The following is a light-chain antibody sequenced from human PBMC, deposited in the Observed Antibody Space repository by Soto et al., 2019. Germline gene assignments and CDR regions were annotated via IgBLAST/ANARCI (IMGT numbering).Light chain of an antibody. CDR3: GTWDSSLIAGR. V-gene: IGLV1-51*01. CDR2: DTR. J-gene: IGLJ2*01. Sequence: QSVLTQPPSVSAAPGQKVSISCSGSHSNIGNNYVSWYQQFPGAAPKLLIYDTRKRPSRIPDRFSASKSRTSATLVITGLQSGDQAYYYCGTWDSSLIAGRFGGGTKVTVL. CDR1: HSNIGNNY.